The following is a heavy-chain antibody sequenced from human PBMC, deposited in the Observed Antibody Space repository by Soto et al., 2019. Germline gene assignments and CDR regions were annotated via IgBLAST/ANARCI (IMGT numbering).Heavy chain of an antibody. CDR1: GGTFSSYA. Sequence: QVQLVQSGAEVKKPGSSVKLSCKASGGTFSSYAISWVRQAPGQGLEWMGGINPIFGTANYAQKFQGRVTITADESTRTAYMELSSLRSEDTDVYSCARSEQGPGDYGMDVWGQGTTVTVSS. V-gene: IGHV1-69*01. CDR2: INPIFGTA. D-gene: IGHD7-27*01. J-gene: IGHJ6*02. CDR3: ARSEQGPGDYGMDV.